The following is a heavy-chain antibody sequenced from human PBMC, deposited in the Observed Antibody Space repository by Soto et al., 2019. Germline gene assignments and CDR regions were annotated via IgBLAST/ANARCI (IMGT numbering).Heavy chain of an antibody. V-gene: IGHV4-30-2*01. D-gene: IGHD2-2*01. Sequence: SETLSLTCAVSGGSISRGGYSWSWIRQPPGKGLEWIGYMYHSGSTYYNPSLKSRVTISIDRSKNQFSLKLSSVTAADTAVYYGARVPDYWGKGILVSVSS. J-gene: IGHJ4*02. CDR3: ARVPDY. CDR2: MYHSGST. CDR1: GGSISRGGYS.